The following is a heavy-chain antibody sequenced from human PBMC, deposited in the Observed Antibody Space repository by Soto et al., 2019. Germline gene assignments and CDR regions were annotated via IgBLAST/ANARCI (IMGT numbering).Heavy chain of an antibody. CDR2: IYYSGST. CDR3: ARAFRRDYYDSSGYYYPDYYYGMDV. J-gene: IGHJ6*02. CDR1: GGSISSGGYY. V-gene: IGHV4-31*03. D-gene: IGHD3-22*01. Sequence: SETLSLTCTVSGGSISSGGYYWSWIRQHPGKGLEWTGYIYYSGSTYYNPSLKSRVTISVDTSKNQFSLKLSSVTAADTAVYYCARAFRRDYYDSSGYYYPDYYYGMDVWGQGTTVTVSS.